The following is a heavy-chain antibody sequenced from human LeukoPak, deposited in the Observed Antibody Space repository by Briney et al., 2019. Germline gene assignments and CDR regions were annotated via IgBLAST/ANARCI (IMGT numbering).Heavy chain of an antibody. Sequence: ASVKVSCKASGYTFTSYGISWVRQAPGQGLEWMGWISAYNGNTNYAQKLQGRVTMTTDTSTSTAYMELRGLRSDDTAVYYCARVYYDILTGYYRAWYFDLWGRGTLVTVSS. D-gene: IGHD3-9*01. J-gene: IGHJ2*01. CDR3: ARVYYDILTGYYRAWYFDL. V-gene: IGHV1-18*01. CDR1: GYTFTSYG. CDR2: ISAYNGNT.